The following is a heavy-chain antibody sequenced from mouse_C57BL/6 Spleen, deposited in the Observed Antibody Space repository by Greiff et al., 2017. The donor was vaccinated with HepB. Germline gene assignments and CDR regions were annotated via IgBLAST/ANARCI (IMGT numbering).Heavy chain of an antibody. J-gene: IGHJ3*01. CDR1: GFTFSSYA. D-gene: IGHD2-3*01. V-gene: IGHV5-4*03. Sequence: EVQGVESGGGLVKPGGSLKLSCAASGFTFSSYAMSWVRQTPEKRLEWVATISDGGSYTYYPDNVKGRVTISRDNAKNNLYLQMSHLKSEDTAMYYCARRDDGYYWFAYWGQGTLVTVSA. CDR2: ISDGGSYT. CDR3: ARRDDGYYWFAY.